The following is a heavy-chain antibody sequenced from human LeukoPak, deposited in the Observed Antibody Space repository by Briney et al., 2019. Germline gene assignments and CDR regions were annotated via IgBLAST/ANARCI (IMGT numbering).Heavy chain of an antibody. V-gene: IGHV1-2*02. J-gene: IGHJ6*02. Sequence: GASVKVSCKSSGYTFTGYYMHWVRQAPGQGLEWMGWINPNSGGTNYAQKFQGRVTMTRDTSISTAYMELSRLRSDDTAVYYCARSYQLLYYGMDVWGQGTTVTVSS. CDR1: GYTFTGYY. CDR2: INPNSGGT. D-gene: IGHD2-2*01. CDR3: ARSYQLLYYGMDV.